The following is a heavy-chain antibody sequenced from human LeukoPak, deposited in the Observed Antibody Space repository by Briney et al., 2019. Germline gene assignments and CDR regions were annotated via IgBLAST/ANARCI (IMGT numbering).Heavy chain of an antibody. V-gene: IGHV3-21*01. D-gene: IGHD5-18*01. CDR1: GFIFSSYS. CDR3: SGTAMVTYYYYMDV. J-gene: IGHJ6*03. Sequence: GGSLRLSCAASGFIFSSYSMNWVRQAPGKGLEWVSSISSSSSYIYYADSVKGRFTISRDNAKNSLYLQMNSLRAEDTAVYYCSGTAMVTYYYYMDVWGKGTTVTVSS. CDR2: ISSSSSYI.